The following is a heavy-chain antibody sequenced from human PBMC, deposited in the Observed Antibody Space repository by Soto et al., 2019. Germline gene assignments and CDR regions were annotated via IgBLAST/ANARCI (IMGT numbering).Heavy chain of an antibody. D-gene: IGHD3-3*01. J-gene: IGHJ4*02. CDR1: GGSISSSSYY. V-gene: IGHV4-39*01. CDR2: IYYDGYT. Sequence: SSETLSLTCTVSGGSISSSSYYWGWIRQPPGKGLEWIGSIYYDGYTYYNPSLRSRVTISVDTSKNQFSLKLSSVTAADTAVYYCATFDFAETSYFDNWGQGALVTVSS. CDR3: ATFDFAETSYFDN.